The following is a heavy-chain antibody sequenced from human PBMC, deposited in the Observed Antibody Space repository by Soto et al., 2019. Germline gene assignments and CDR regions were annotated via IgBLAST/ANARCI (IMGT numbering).Heavy chain of an antibody. J-gene: IGHJ4*02. CDR2: ISCCGGST. D-gene: IGHD6-19*01. Sequence: GGSLRLSCEASGFNFKKFAMGWVRQAPGEGLEWVSGISCCGGSTSYADSVKGRFTLARDDSKNTLSLHLNSLRFEDTARYFCAKADGEQWLIPRLGNRGQESLVTISS. CDR1: GFNFKKFA. V-gene: IGHV3-23*01. CDR3: AKADGEQWLIPRLGN.